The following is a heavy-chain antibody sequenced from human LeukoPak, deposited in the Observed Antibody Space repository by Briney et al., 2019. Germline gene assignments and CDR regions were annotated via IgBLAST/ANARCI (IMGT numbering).Heavy chain of an antibody. CDR1: GYSISSGYY. Sequence: PSETLSLTCTVSGYSISSGYYWGWIRQPPGKGLEWIGSIYHSGSTYYNPSLKSRVTISVDTSKNQFSLKLSSVTAADTAVYYCARVLPVTTGWFDPWGQGTLVTVSS. CDR3: ARVLPVTTGWFDP. CDR2: IYHSGST. J-gene: IGHJ5*02. V-gene: IGHV4-38-2*02. D-gene: IGHD4-17*01.